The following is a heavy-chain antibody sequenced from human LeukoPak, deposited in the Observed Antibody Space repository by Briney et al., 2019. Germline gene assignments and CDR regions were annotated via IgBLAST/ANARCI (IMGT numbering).Heavy chain of an antibody. V-gene: IGHV4-38-2*01. CDR1: NSSISSGYF. J-gene: IGHJ4*02. CDR2: IYHIGKT. D-gene: IGHD6-6*01. CDR3: ARGAGAFGSSSYHFDY. Sequence: SETLSLTCAVSNSSISSGYFWGWIRQSPGKGLAWVGSIYHIGKTYYNPSLRSRLIISVDTSKNQLSLSLNSLTAADSSLYYRARGAGAFGSSSYHFDYWGQGILVTVSS.